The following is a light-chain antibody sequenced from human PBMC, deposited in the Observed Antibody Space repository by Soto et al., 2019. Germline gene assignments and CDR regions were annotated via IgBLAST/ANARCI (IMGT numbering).Light chain of an antibody. J-gene: IGKJ2*01. CDR3: QQYNSYLYT. Sequence: DIQMTQSPSTLSASVGDRVTITCRASQSIDHWLAWYQQKPGKAPKVLIYGASSLESGVPSRFSGSGSGTEFTLTISSLQPDDFATYYCQQYNSYLYTFGQGTKLEIK. CDR1: QSIDHW. CDR2: GAS. V-gene: IGKV1-5*03.